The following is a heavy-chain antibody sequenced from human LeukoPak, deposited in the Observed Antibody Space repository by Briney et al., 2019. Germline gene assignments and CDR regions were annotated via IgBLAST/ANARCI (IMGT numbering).Heavy chain of an antibody. CDR3: ARERTGSMVRRVKQPGGHYYYYYGMDV. D-gene: IGHD3-10*01. J-gene: IGHJ6*02. CDR2: ISYDGSNK. V-gene: IGHV3-30-3*01. Sequence: GRSLRLSCAASGFTFSSYAMHWVRQAPGKGLEWVAVISYDGSNKYYADSVKGRFTISRDNSKNTLYLQMNSLRAEDTAVYYCARERTGSMVRRVKQPGGHYYYYYGMDVWGQGTTVTVSS. CDR1: GFTFSSYA.